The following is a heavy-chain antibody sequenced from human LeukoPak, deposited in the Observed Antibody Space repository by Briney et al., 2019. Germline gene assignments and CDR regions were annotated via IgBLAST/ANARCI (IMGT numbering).Heavy chain of an antibody. CDR1: GGSISSGGYY. V-gene: IGHV4-31*03. D-gene: IGHD3-22*01. CDR2: IYYSGST. Sequence: RPSETLSLTCTVSGGSISSGGYYWSWLRQHPGKGLEWIGYIYYSGSTYYNPSLKSRVTITVDTSKNQFSLKLSSVTAADTAVYYCARDYYDSSGHQCGMDVWGQGTTVTVSS. CDR3: ARDYYDSSGHQCGMDV. J-gene: IGHJ6*02.